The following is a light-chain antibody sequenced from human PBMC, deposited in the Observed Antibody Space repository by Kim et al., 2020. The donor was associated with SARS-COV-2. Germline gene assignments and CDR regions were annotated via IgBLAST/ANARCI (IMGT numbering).Light chain of an antibody. CDR3: HQYDRSPLT. CDR1: QSLTSRY. CDR2: GAS. J-gene: IGKJ4*01. Sequence: APGGRATLSCRASQSLTSRYLAWYQQKPGQPPRLLIYGASSRANGTPDRFSGSGSGTDFTLTISRLEPEDVAVYYCHQYDRSPLTFGGGTKVDIK. V-gene: IGKV3-20*01.